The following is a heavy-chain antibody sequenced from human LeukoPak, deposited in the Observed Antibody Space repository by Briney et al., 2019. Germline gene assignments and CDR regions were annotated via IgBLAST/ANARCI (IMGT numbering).Heavy chain of an antibody. V-gene: IGHV3-30-3*01. Sequence: GGSLRLSCAASGFTFSSYAMHWVRQAPGKGLEWVAVISYDGSNKYYADSVKGRFTISRDNAKNSLYLQMNSLRAEDTAVYYCARLIGGWKAAAGTWWFDPWGQGTLVTVSS. D-gene: IGHD6-13*01. CDR1: GFTFSSYA. CDR2: ISYDGSNK. CDR3: ARLIGGWKAAAGTWWFDP. J-gene: IGHJ5*02.